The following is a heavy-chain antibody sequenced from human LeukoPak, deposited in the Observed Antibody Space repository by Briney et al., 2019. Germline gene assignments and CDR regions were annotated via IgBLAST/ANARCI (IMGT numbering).Heavy chain of an antibody. Sequence: SETLSLTCAVYGGSFSGYYWSWVRHPPGKGLEWLGEINHSGSTNYNPSLKSRVTISVDTSKNQFSLKLSSVTAADTAVYYCARGGSGSYLDFDYWGQGTLVTVSS. J-gene: IGHJ4*02. V-gene: IGHV4-34*01. CDR3: ARGGSGSYLDFDY. CDR2: INHSGST. D-gene: IGHD3-10*01. CDR1: GGSFSGYY.